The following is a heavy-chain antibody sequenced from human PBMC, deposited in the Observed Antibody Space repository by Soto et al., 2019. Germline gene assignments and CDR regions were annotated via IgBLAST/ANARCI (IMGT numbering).Heavy chain of an antibody. CDR3: ARDSERDYVYYYYGMDV. J-gene: IGHJ6*02. Sequence: QVQLVQSGAEVKKPGASVKVSCKASGYTFTSYGISWVRQAPGQGLEWMGWISAYNGNTNYAQKLQGRVTMTTDTSTSTAYMELRSLRSDDTAVYYCARDSERDYVYYYYGMDVWGQGTTVTVSS. D-gene: IGHD3-16*01. CDR1: GYTFTSYG. CDR2: ISAYNGNT. V-gene: IGHV1-18*01.